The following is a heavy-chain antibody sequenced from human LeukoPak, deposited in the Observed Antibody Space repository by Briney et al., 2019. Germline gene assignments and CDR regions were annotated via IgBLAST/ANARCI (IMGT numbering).Heavy chain of an antibody. D-gene: IGHD3-3*01. CDR1: GGSISSGSYY. CDR3: ARGGLRFLEWSPVDY. Sequence: PSETLSLTCTVSGGSISSGSYYWSWIRQPAGKGLEWIGRIYTSGSTNYNPSLKSRVTISVDTSKNQFSLKLSSVTAADTAVYYCARGGLRFLEWSPVDYWGQGTLVTVSS. CDR2: IYTSGST. J-gene: IGHJ4*02. V-gene: IGHV4-61*02.